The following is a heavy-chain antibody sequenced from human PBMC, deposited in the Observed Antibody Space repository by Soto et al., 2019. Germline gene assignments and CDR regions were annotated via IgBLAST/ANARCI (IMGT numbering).Heavy chain of an antibody. D-gene: IGHD6-19*01. CDR3: AKFSSGFYNHFDY. CDR1: GFTFSGYA. CDR2: ITGTGGTT. J-gene: IGHJ4*02. Sequence: EVQLLESGGGLVQPGGSLRLSCAASGFTFSGYAMSWVRQAPGKGLECVSTITGTGGTTKYADSVTGRFIISRDRSTKTVYLQMDSLRAEDTAVYYCAKFSSGFYNHFDYWGQGTLVTVSS. V-gene: IGHV3-23*01.